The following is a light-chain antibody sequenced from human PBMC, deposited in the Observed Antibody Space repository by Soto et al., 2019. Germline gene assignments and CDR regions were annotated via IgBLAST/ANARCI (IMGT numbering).Light chain of an antibody. J-gene: IGKJ1*01. CDR2: DAS. Sequence: DIQMTQSPSTLSASVGDRVTITCRASQSISSWLAWYQQKPGKAPKLLIYDASSLESGVPSRFSGSGSGTEFTLTISSLQPDDFATYYCQQYTSYPVPFGQGTKVEIK. V-gene: IGKV1-5*01. CDR1: QSISSW. CDR3: QQYTSYPVP.